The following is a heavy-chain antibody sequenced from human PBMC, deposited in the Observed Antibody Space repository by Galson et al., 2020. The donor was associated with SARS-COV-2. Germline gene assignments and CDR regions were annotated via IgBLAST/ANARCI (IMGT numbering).Heavy chain of an antibody. CDR2: FDPDDGET. V-gene: IGHV1-24*01. CDR1: GYPLTELS. J-gene: IGHJ4*02. CDR3: ARDYAITVVRGEMGE. D-gene: IGHD3-10*01. Sequence: GESLKISCKVSGYPLTELSMHWVRQAPGKGLEWMGGFDPDDGETIYAQSFQGRVTMTEDTSTDTAYLQLSSLRSEDTAVYYCARDYAITVVRGEMGEGGQGTLVAVSS.